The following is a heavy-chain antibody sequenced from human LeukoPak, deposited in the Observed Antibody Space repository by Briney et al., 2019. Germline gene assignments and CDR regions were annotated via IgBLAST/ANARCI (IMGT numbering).Heavy chain of an antibody. J-gene: IGHJ4*03. V-gene: IGHV4-34*01. Sequence: PSETLSLTCAVYGGSFSRYYWSWIRQSPGKGLEWIAEIDHRGDTNYNPSVKSRVTISVDTSKSQFSLKVRSLSAADTAVYYCARGATISETGSFDWSGQGILVTVSS. D-gene: IGHD5-24*01. CDR3: ARGATISETGSFDW. CDR2: IDHRGDT. CDR1: GGSFSRYY.